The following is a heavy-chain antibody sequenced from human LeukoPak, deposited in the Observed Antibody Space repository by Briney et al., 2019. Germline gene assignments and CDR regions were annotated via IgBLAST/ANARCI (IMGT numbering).Heavy chain of an antibody. CDR3: ARDFFFDSGSDQ. D-gene: IGHD5-12*01. V-gene: IGHV4-59*01. CDR1: GGSISSYY. CDR2: IYYSGST. Sequence: SETLSLTCTVSGGSISSYYWSWIRQPPGKGLEWIGYIYYSGSTNYNPSLKSRVTISVDTSKNQFSLKLSSVTAADTDASYCARDFFFDSGSDQWGQGTLVTVSS. J-gene: IGHJ4*02.